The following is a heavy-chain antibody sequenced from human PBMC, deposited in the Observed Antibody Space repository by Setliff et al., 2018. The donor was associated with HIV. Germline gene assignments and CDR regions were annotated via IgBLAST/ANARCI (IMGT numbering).Heavy chain of an antibody. CDR1: GYTFTNYG. J-gene: IGHJ4*02. Sequence: ASVKVSCKASGYTFTNYGVSWVRQAPGQGLEWMGWISTFDRSINYDDKFEGRITMTTDTSTSTAYMELRSLRSDDTAVYYCARVPGDYGDNPIDYWGQGTLVTVSS. D-gene: IGHD4-17*01. CDR3: ARVPGDYGDNPIDY. CDR2: ISTFDRSI. V-gene: IGHV1-18*01.